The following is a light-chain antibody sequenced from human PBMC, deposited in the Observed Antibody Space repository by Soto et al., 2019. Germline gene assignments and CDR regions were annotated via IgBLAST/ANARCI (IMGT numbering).Light chain of an antibody. J-gene: IGLJ2*01. V-gene: IGLV1-51*02. CDR3: ETWYDGLRSVV. CDR2: TNN. CDR1: SSNIGNNY. Sequence: QSVLTQPPSVSAAPGQKVTISCSGHSSNIGNNYVSWYQQLPGTTPKLLIHTNNVRPSGIPDRFSGSKSGTSATLGITGLQTGDEADYYCETWYDGLRSVVFGGGTKLTVL.